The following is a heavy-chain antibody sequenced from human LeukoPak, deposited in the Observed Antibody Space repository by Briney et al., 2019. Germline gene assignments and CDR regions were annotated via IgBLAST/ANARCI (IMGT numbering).Heavy chain of an antibody. V-gene: IGHV1-69*01. J-gene: IGHJ4*02. CDR1: GGTFSGYA. D-gene: IGHD6-13*01. Sequence: XXVSCKASGGTFSGYAISWVRQAPGQGLEWMGGIIPIFGTANYAQKFQGRVTITADESTSTAYMELSSLRSEDTAVYYCARVVLGAAAGFDYWGQGTLVTVSS. CDR2: IIPIFGTA. CDR3: ARVVLGAAAGFDY.